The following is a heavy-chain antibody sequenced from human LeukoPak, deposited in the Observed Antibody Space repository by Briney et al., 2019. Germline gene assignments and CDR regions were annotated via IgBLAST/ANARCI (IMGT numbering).Heavy chain of an antibody. CDR1: GYTFSRYW. CDR2: INEDGSST. CDR3: TTDTFGARDS. J-gene: IGHJ4*02. V-gene: IGHV3-74*01. Sequence: GSLRLSCAASGYTFSRYWMHWARQGPGKGLVWVSRINEDGSSTSYAESVRGRFTISRDNAKNTLYLQMNSLRAEDAAVYYCTTDTFGARDSWGQGTLVTVSS. D-gene: IGHD3-10*01.